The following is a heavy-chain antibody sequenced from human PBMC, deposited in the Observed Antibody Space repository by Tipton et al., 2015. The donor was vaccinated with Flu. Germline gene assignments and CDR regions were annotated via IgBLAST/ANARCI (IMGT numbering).Heavy chain of an antibody. CDR1: GFSFSSHW. V-gene: IGHV3-74*01. CDR3: VRDRLYTSTWYEGENHFDY. J-gene: IGHJ4*02. D-gene: IGHD6-13*01. Sequence: SLRLSCVASGFSFSSHWMHWVRQAPGKGLVWVARINSDESSTTYADSVKGRFSISRDNAKNTLYLQMNSLTAEDTAVYYCVRDRLYTSTWYEGENHFDYWGQGTLVTVSS. CDR2: INSDESST.